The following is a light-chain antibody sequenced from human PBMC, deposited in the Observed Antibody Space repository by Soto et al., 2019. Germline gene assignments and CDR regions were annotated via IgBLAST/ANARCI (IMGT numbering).Light chain of an antibody. CDR1: QSLSGN. V-gene: IGKV3-11*01. Sequence: EIVMTQSPATLAGSPGETVTLSCRASQSLSGNLAWYQQKPGQAPRLLIYDASNRATGIPARFSGSGSGTDFTLTISSLEPEDFAVYYCQQRSNWPPITFGQGTRLEIK. CDR3: QQRSNWPPIT. CDR2: DAS. J-gene: IGKJ5*01.